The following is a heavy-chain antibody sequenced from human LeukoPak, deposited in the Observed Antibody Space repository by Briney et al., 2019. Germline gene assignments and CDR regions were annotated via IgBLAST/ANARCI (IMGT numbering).Heavy chain of an antibody. CDR2: INIDGSST. CDR1: GFTFSNYW. D-gene: IGHD6-6*01. V-gene: IGHV3-74*01. CDR3: VREYTTSSRRSFDY. Sequence: GGSLRLSCAASGFTFSNYWMHWVRQPPGKGLVWVSRINIDGSSTNYADSVKGRFTVSRDNAKNTPFLQMNGLRVDDTATYYCVREYTTSSRRSFDYWGQGDLVSVSA. J-gene: IGHJ4*02.